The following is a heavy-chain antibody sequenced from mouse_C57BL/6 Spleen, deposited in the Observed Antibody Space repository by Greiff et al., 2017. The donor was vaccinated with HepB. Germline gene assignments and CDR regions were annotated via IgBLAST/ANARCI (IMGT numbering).Heavy chain of an antibody. J-gene: IGHJ1*03. CDR2: ISYDGSN. Sequence: DVKLQESGPGLVKPSQSLSLPCSVTGYSITSGYYLNWIRQFPGTKLVWMGYISYDGSNNYNPSLKNQISITRDTSKNQFFLKLNSVTTEDTGTLYGARGVYGSSTLYWYFDVLGTGTSVNVSS. CDR3: ARGVYGSSTLYWYFDV. D-gene: IGHD1-1*01. CDR1: GYSITSGYY. V-gene: IGHV3-6*01.